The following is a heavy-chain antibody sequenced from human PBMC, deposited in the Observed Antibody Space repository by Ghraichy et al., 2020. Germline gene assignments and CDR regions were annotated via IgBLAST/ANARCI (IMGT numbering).Heavy chain of an antibody. CDR2: MNPNSGNT. V-gene: IGHV1-8*01. J-gene: IGHJ3*02. CDR3: ARGVATIFGVVIDDAFDI. Sequence: ASVKVSCKASGYTFTSYDINWVRQATGQGLEWMGWMNPNSGNTGYAQKFQGRVTMTRNTSISTAYMELSSLRSEDTAVYYCARGVATIFGVVIDDAFDIWGQGTMVTVSS. CDR1: GYTFTSYD. D-gene: IGHD3-3*01.